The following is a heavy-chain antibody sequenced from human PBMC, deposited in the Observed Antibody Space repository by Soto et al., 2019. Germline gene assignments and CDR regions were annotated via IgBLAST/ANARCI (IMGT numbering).Heavy chain of an antibody. CDR3: ARASGGGVGTTSY. V-gene: IGHV1-18*01. J-gene: IGHJ4*02. CDR2: ISGYNGNT. Sequence: QVPLVQSGPEVKKPGASAKVSCKTSGYIFSNFGISWMRQVPGQGLEWMGWISGYNGNTNYAQKFQDRVTLTTDTSTNTAYMELRSLRSDDTAVYYCARASGGGVGTTSYWGQGTLDTVSS. CDR1: GYIFSNFG. D-gene: IGHD1-26*01.